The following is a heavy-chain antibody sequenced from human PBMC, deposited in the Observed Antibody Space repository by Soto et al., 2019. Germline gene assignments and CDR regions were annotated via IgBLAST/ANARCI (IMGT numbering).Heavy chain of an antibody. D-gene: IGHD3-10*01. J-gene: IGHJ3*02. CDR3: ASDYNAYQRQRVFDI. Sequence: QVQLVQSGAEVKKPGASVKVACKASGYSFNSYYMHWVRQAPGQGPEWMGVINPSGASTSYAQKFQCRVTMTRDTSTSTVYMELSSLRSEDTALYYCASDYNAYQRQRVFDIWGQGTLVTVSS. CDR1: GYSFNSYY. V-gene: IGHV1-46*02. CDR2: INPSGAST.